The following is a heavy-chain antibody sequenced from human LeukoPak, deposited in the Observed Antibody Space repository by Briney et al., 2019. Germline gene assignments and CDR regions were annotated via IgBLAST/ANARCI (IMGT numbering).Heavy chain of an antibody. CDR3: ERDLQPSGFDP. V-gene: IGHV4-4*07. Sequence: PSETLSLTCTVSGGSLSSYYWRWLRQPAGKGPEWIGRIYTSGSTNYYPSLSIRVTMSVDTSKSQFSLKLSTVAAADTAVYYCERDLQPSGFDPWGQGTLVTVSS. CDR2: IYTSGST. CDR1: GGSLSSYY. D-gene: IGHD1-14*01. J-gene: IGHJ5*02.